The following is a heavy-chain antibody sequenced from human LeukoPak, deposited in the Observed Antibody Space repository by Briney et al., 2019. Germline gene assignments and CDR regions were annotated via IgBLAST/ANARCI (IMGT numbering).Heavy chain of an antibody. V-gene: IGHV3-21*01. CDR3: ARQGPYGDYSH. CDR2: ISSSSYI. Sequence: GGSLRLSCAASGFTFSSYWMSWVRQAPGKGLEWVSSISSSSYILYADSVKGRFTISRDNAKNSLFLQINSLRAEDTAVYYCARQGPYGDYSHWGQGTMVTVSS. D-gene: IGHD4-17*01. J-gene: IGHJ4*02. CDR1: GFTFSSYW.